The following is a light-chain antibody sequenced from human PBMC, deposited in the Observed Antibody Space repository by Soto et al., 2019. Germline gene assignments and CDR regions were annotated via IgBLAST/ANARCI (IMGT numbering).Light chain of an antibody. Sequence: QSVLTQPPSASGTPGQRVTISGSGSSSNIGTHSVNWYQQIPGTAPKLLIYTNNQRPSGVTDRVSVSKSGTSASLAISGLQSEDEATYYCAAWGDSLPGPHVVFGGGTKLTVL. CDR1: SSNIGTHS. V-gene: IGLV1-44*01. CDR2: TNN. CDR3: AAWGDSLPGPHVV. J-gene: IGLJ2*01.